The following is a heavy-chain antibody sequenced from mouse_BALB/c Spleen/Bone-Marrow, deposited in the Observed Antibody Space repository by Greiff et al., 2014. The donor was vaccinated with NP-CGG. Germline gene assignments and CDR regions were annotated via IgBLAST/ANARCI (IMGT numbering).Heavy chain of an antibody. CDR3: TNFAY. CDR2: INPSNGGT. V-gene: IGHV1S81*02. Sequence: VQVVESGAELVKPGASVKLSCKASGYTFTSYYMYWVKQGPGQGLEWIGEINPSNGGTNFNEKFKSKATLTVDKSSSTAYMQLSSLTSEDSAVYYCTNFAYWGQGTLVTVSA. J-gene: IGHJ3*01. CDR1: GYTFTSYY.